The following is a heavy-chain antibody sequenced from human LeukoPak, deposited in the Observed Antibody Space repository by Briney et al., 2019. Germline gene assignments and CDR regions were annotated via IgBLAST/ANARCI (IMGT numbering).Heavy chain of an antibody. Sequence: PGGSLRLSCAASGFTFDDYSMHWVRQGPGKGLEWVSVISWDGGSTSYADSVKGRFTISRDNSKNSLYLQMHSLRSEDSALYYCAKDRGGVDYWGQGTLVTVSS. CDR2: ISWDGGST. D-gene: IGHD3-16*01. J-gene: IGHJ4*02. V-gene: IGHV3-43*01. CDR3: AKDRGGVDY. CDR1: GFTFDDYS.